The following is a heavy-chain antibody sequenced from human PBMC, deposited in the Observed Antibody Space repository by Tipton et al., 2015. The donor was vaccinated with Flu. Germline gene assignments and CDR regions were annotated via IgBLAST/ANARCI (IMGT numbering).Heavy chain of an antibody. CDR2: IYYTGSA. J-gene: IGHJ4*02. CDR1: GGSITGYS. D-gene: IGHD1-26*01. Sequence: TLSLTCTVSGGSITGYSWSWIRQSPGKGLEWIGYIYYTGSANYNPSLKSRVTISLDTSKNQFSLNLSSVTAADTAVYYCARHYGAGRPFFDYWGQGTLVTVSP. V-gene: IGHV4-59*08. CDR3: ARHYGAGRPFFDY.